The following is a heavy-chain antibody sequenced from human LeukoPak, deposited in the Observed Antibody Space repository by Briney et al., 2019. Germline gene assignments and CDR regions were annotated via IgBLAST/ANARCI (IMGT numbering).Heavy chain of an antibody. V-gene: IGHV3-21*01. CDR3: ARGSGIAVAGRWFDY. CDR2: ISSSSSYI. D-gene: IGHD6-19*01. J-gene: IGHJ4*02. Sequence: GGSLRLSCAASGFTLSSYSMNWVRQAPGKGLEWVSSISSSSSYIYYADSVKGRFTISRHNAKNSLYLQMNSLRAEDTAVYYCARGSGIAVAGRWFDYWGQGTLVTVSS. CDR1: GFTLSSYS.